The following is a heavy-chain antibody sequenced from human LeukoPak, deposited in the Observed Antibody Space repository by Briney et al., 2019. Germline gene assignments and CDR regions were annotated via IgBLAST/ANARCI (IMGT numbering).Heavy chain of an antibody. Sequence: PSETLSLTCTVSGYSISSGYYWGWIRQPPGKGLEWIGSIYHSGSTYYNPSLKSRVTISVDTSKNQFSRKLSSVTAADTAVYYCAIRGSYYDILTGYSQSFDYWGQGTLVTVSS. CDR2: IYHSGST. CDR1: GYSISSGYY. D-gene: IGHD3-9*01. V-gene: IGHV4-38-2*02. CDR3: AIRGSYYDILTGYSQSFDY. J-gene: IGHJ4*02.